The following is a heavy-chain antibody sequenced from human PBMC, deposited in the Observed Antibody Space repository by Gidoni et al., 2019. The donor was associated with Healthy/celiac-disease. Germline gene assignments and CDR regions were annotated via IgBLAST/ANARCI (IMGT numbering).Heavy chain of an antibody. CDR2: ISGSGGST. V-gene: IGHV3-23*01. Sequence: EVQLLESGGGLVQPGGSLRLSCAASGFTFSSYAMSWVRQAPGNGLEWVSAISGSGGSTYYEDSVKGRFTISRDNSKNTLYLQMNSLRAEDTAVYYCAKDLGDSSSWYLYFDYWGQGTLVTVSS. CDR1: GFTFSSYA. D-gene: IGHD6-13*01. J-gene: IGHJ4*02. CDR3: AKDLGDSSSWYLYFDY.